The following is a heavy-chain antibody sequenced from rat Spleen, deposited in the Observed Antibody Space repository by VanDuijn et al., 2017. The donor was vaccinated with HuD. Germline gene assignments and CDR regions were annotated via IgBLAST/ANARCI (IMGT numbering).Heavy chain of an antibody. D-gene: IGHD4-4*01. V-gene: IGHV5-25*01. CDR2: ISTGGGNT. J-gene: IGHJ3*01. CDR1: GFTFSDYN. Sequence: EVQVVEPGGGLVQPGRSLKLSCAASGFTFSDYNMAWVRQTPTKGLEWVASISTGGGNTYYRDSVKGRFTISRDNAESTLSLQMDSLRSEDSATYYCARLGNLGFGNWFAYWGQGTLVTVSS. CDR3: ARLGNLGFGNWFAY.